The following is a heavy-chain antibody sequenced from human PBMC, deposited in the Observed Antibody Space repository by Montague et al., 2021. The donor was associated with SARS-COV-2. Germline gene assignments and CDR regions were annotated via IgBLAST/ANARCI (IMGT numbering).Heavy chain of an antibody. CDR3: ARDTVRDYGDSGDY. Sequence: SLRLSCAASGFTFSSYWMHWVRQAPGKGLVWVSRFNSDGSSTSYADSVKGRFTISRDNAKNTLYLQMNSLRAEDTAVYYCARDTVRDYGDSGDYWGQGTLVTVSS. CDR2: FNSDGSST. J-gene: IGHJ4*02. V-gene: IGHV3-74*01. D-gene: IGHD4-17*01. CDR1: GFTFSSYW.